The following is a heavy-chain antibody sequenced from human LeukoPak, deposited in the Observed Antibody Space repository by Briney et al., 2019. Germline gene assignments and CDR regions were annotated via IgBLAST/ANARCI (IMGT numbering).Heavy chain of an antibody. CDR3: ARRGCSGTSCYLSMAYFDY. V-gene: IGHV4-34*01. Sequence: PSETLSLTCAVYGGSFSGYYWSWIRQPPGKGLEWIGEINHSGSTNCNPSLKSRVTISVDTSKNQFSLKLSSVTAADTAVYYCARRGCSGTSCYLSMAYFDYWGQGTLVTVPS. D-gene: IGHD2-2*01. CDR1: GGSFSGYY. J-gene: IGHJ4*02. CDR2: INHSGST.